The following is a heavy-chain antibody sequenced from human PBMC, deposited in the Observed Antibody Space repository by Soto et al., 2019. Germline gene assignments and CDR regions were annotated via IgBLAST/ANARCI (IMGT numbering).Heavy chain of an antibody. Sequence: QVQLVQSGAEVKKPGASVKVSCKASGYTFTSYDINWVRQATGQGLEWMGWMNPNSGNTGYAQKFQGRVTMTRNTSISTAYMELRRLRAEDTAVSYCAREVNFYGLDVWGQGTTVTVSS. CDR2: MNPNSGNT. CDR1: GYTFTSYD. V-gene: IGHV1-8*01. CDR3: AREVNFYGLDV. J-gene: IGHJ6*02.